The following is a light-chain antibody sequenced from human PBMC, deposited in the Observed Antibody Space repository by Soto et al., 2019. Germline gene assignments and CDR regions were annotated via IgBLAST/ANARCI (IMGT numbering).Light chain of an antibody. J-gene: IGLJ3*02. CDR3: GTWDSSLRVVV. CDR1: RSNIGSNF. V-gene: IGLV1-51*01. CDR2: DNN. Sequence: QSVFTQPPSVSAAPGQKVTISCSGSRSNIGSNFVSWYQQLPGSAPKLLNYDNNKRPSGIPDRFSGSKSGTSATLGITGLQTGDEADYYCGTWDSSLRVVVFGGGTKVTVL.